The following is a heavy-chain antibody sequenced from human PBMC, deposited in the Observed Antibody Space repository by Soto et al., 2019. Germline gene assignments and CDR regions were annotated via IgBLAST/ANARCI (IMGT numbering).Heavy chain of an antibody. CDR2: VYNTGGT. CDR3: VRQGIGPLHGLVDV. D-gene: IGHD3-10*01. Sequence: QEQLQQSGPGLVKPSETLSLTCTVSSGPTSSHNWGWIRQPPGRGLEWIGYVYNTGGTSYNPTLTSRVTISADTSTKNITLTLSSVTAAETAVYYCVRQGIGPLHGLVDVWGQGTTVSVSS. CDR1: SGPTSSHN. V-gene: IGHV4-59*08. J-gene: IGHJ6*02.